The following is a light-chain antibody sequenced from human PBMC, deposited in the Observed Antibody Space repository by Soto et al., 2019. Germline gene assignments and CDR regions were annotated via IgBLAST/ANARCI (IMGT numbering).Light chain of an antibody. Sequence: ESVLTQSPGTLSLSPGERATLSCRASQTVSSKYLTWYQQKPGQAPRLLIYGASIRATGIPDRFSGSRSGADFTLTISKLEPEDFAVYYCQQCDDSPPAFTFGQGTKLEI. CDR1: QTVSSKY. CDR2: GAS. J-gene: IGKJ2*01. CDR3: QQCDDSPPAFT. V-gene: IGKV3-20*01.